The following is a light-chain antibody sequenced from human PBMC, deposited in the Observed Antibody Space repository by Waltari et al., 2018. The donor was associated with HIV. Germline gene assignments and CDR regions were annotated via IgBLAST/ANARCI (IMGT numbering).Light chain of an antibody. CDR3: SSYAGSGNLLL. CDR2: EVN. Sequence: QSALTQPPAASGSPGQSVTISCTGTSNDIGPYNYFSWYQQYPDKAPRLLIYEVNKRPSGVPGRFSGSKSGNTASLTVSGLQAEDEADYYCSSYAGSGNLLLFGGGTKVTVL. J-gene: IGLJ6*01. V-gene: IGLV2-8*01. CDR1: SNDIGPYNY.